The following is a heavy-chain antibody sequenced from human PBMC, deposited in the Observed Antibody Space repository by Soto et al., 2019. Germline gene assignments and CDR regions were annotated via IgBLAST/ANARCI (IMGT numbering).Heavy chain of an antibody. Sequence: QVQLVQSGAEVKKPGSSVKVSCKASGGTLSNYAINWVRQAPGQGLEWMGGIIPMFGTANYAQKFQGRVTITADGSTSTAYMELSSLRSEDTPVYYCARGGFSSSYRLDYWGQGTLVAVSS. CDR2: IIPMFGTA. J-gene: IGHJ4*02. CDR3: ARGGFSSSYRLDY. CDR1: GGTLSNYA. D-gene: IGHD6-6*01. V-gene: IGHV1-69*01.